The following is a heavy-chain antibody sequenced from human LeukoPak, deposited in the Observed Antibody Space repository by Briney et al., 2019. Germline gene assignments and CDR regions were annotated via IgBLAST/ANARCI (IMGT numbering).Heavy chain of an antibody. Sequence: SGTLSLTCAVSGGSISSSYWWTWVRQPPGKGLEWIGEIYHSGSTNYHPSLKSRVTISVDKSRNQFSLQLTYVTAADTAVYYCARDYTSGPLGYWGQGTLVTVSS. J-gene: IGHJ4*02. D-gene: IGHD6-19*01. CDR2: IYHSGST. CDR1: GGSISSSYW. V-gene: IGHV4-4*02. CDR3: ARDYTSGPLGY.